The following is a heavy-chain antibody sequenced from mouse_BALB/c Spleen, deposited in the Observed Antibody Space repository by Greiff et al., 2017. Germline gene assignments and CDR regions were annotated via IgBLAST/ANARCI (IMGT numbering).Heavy chain of an antibody. CDR2: IYPSDSYT. D-gene: IGHD1-2*01. V-gene: IGHV1-69*02. CDR1: GYTFTSYW. J-gene: IGHJ1*01. CDR3: TIGLLRPHWYFDV. Sequence: VQLQQPGAELVRPGASVKLSCKASGYTFTSYWINWVKQRPGQGLEWIGNIYPSDSYTNYNQKFKDKATLTVDKSSSTAYMQLSSPTSEDSAVYYCTIGLLRPHWYFDVWGAGTTVTVSS.